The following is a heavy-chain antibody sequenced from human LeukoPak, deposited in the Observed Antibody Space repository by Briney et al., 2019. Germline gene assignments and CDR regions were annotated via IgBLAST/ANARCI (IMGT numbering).Heavy chain of an antibody. CDR3: AGETLINVDAFDI. J-gene: IGHJ3*02. V-gene: IGHV3-74*01. CDR1: GFTLSSYW. Sequence: PGGSLRLSCAASGFTLSSYWMHWVRQAPGKGLVWVSRINSDGGSTGYADSVKGRFTISRDNAKNTLYLQMNSLRAEDTAVYYCAGETLINVDAFDIWGQGTMVTVSS. D-gene: IGHD3-16*01. CDR2: INSDGGST.